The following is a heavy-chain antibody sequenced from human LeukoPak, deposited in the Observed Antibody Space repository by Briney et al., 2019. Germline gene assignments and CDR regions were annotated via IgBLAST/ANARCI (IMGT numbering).Heavy chain of an antibody. CDR3: ASFRDTGYSSSWPRGHHDY. V-gene: IGHV4-34*01. J-gene: IGHJ4*02. Sequence: NPSETLSLTCAVYGGSFSGYYWSWIRQPPGKGLEWIGEINHSGSTNYNPSLKSRVTISVDTSKNQFSLKLSSVTAADTAVYYCASFRDTGYSSSWPRGHHDYWGQGTLVTVSS. CDR2: INHSGST. D-gene: IGHD6-13*01. CDR1: GGSFSGYY.